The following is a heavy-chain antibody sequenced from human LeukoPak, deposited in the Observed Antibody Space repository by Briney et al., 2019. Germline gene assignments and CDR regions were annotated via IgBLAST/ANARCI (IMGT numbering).Heavy chain of an antibody. CDR2: ISGSGGST. J-gene: IGHJ3*02. D-gene: IGHD3-3*01. V-gene: IGHV3-23*01. CDR3: AKVPVFSVTISEVVTDDAFDI. CDR1: GFTFSSYA. Sequence: PGXXLRLSCAASGFTFSSYAMSWVRQARGKGLEWVSAISGSGGSTYYADSVKGRFTISRDNSKNPVYLQMNSLRAEDTAVYYCAKVPVFSVTISEVVTDDAFDIWGQGTIVTVSS.